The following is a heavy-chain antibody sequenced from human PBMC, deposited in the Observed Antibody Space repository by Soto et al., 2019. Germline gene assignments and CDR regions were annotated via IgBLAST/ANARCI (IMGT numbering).Heavy chain of an antibody. J-gene: IGHJ1*01. CDR2: ISGSGGST. CDR3: ARDYYDSSGYYRPPQYFQH. CDR1: GFTFSSYA. Sequence: EVQLLESGGGLVQPGGSLRLSCAASGFTFSSYAMSWVRQAPGKGLEWVSAISGSGGSTYYADSVKGRFTISRDDSKNTLYLQMNSLRAEDTAVYYCARDYYDSSGYYRPPQYFQHWGQGTLVTVSS. D-gene: IGHD3-22*01. V-gene: IGHV3-23*01.